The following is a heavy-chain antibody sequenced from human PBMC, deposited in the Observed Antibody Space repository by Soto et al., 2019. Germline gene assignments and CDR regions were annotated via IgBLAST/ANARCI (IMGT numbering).Heavy chain of an antibody. J-gene: IGHJ4*02. V-gene: IGHV1-69*06. CDR2: IIPIFGTA. Sequence: QVQLVQSGAEVKKPGSSVKVACKASVGTFSSYAISLVRQAPGQGLEGMGVIIPIFGTANYAQKFQGRVTITADKSTSTAYLEMSRLRSEDTAVYYCARVSSSVWLGLEYWGQGTLVTVSS. D-gene: IGHD6-19*01. CDR1: VGTFSSYA. CDR3: ARVSSSVWLGLEY.